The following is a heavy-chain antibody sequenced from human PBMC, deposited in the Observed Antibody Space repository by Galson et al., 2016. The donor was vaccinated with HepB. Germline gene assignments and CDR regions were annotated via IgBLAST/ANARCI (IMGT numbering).Heavy chain of an antibody. CDR3: VRVRATLTHDAFDI. J-gene: IGHJ3*02. D-gene: IGHD3-10*01. CDR2: IRGSGSST. CDR1: GFTFTSYA. Sequence: SLRLSCAASGFTFTSYAMSWVRQAPGKGLEWVSLIRGSGSSTYYADSVKGRFTFSRANSKNTLDLQMSSLRAEDTAVYSCVRVRATLTHDAFDIWGQGTMVTVSS. V-gene: IGHV3-23*01.